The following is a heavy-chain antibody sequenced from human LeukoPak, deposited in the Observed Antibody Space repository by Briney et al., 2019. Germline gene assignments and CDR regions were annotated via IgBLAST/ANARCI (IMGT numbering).Heavy chain of an antibody. CDR2: IYSDGST. CDR3: AKMVHTEQWLVPFDY. D-gene: IGHD6-19*01. Sequence: GGSLRLSCAASGFTVSSNYMTWVRQAPGKGLEWVSVIYSDGSTFYADSVKGRFTISRDNSKNTLYLQMNSLRAEDTAVYYCAKMVHTEQWLVPFDYWGQGTLVTVSS. J-gene: IGHJ4*02. V-gene: IGHV3-53*01. CDR1: GFTVSSNY.